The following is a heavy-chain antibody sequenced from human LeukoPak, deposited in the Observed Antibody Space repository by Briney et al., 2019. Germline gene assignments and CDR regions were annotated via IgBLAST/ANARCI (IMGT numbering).Heavy chain of an antibody. CDR1: GFSFSTSS. J-gene: IGHJ5*02. Sequence: GGSLRLSCAASGFSFSTSSMSWVRQTPEKGLEWISYIRGSSTTIYYADSVKGRFTISRDNSKNTLYLQMNSLRVEDTAVYYCATRGAWGRGSLVTVSS. CDR3: ATRGA. CDR2: IRGSSTTI. V-gene: IGHV3-48*01.